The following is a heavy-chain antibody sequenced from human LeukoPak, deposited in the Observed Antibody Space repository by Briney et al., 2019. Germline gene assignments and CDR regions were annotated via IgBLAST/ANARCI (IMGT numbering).Heavy chain of an antibody. V-gene: IGHV4-59*12. CDR2: IYYSGST. CDR3: ARGGGGRRFGQAIDY. Sequence: SETLSLTCTVSGGSISSYYWSWIRQPPGKGLEWFGSIYYSGSTYYNPSLKSRVTISVDTSKNQFSLKLSSVTAADTAVYYCARGGGGRRFGQAIDYWGQGTLVTVSS. J-gene: IGHJ4*02. D-gene: IGHD2-15*01. CDR1: GGSISSYY.